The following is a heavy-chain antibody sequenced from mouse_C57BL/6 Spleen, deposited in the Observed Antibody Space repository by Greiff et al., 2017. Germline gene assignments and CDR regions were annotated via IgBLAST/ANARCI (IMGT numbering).Heavy chain of an antibody. CDR2: ISSGGDYI. Sequence: EVQVVESGEGLVKPGGSLKLSCAASGFTFSSYAMSWVRQTPEKRLEWVAYISSGGDYIYYAATVKGRFTISRDSARNTLYLQMSSLKSEDTAMYYCTRANWDRGYAMDYWGQGTSVTVSS. V-gene: IGHV5-9-1*02. D-gene: IGHD4-1*01. CDR1: GFTFSSYA. CDR3: TRANWDRGYAMDY. J-gene: IGHJ4*01.